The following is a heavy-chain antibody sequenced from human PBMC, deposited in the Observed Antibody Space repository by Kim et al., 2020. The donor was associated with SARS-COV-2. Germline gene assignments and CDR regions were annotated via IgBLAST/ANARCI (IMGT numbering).Heavy chain of an antibody. D-gene: IGHD6-19*01. CDR2: IRSKAYGGTT. Sequence: GGSLRLSCTASGFTFGDYAMSWFRQAPGKGLEWVGFIRSKAYGGTTEYAASVKGRFTISRDDSKSIAYLQMNSLKTEDTAVYYCTRDRQWLVLGLFDYWGQGTLVTVSS. V-gene: IGHV3-49*03. CDR3: TRDRQWLVLGLFDY. CDR1: GFTFGDYA. J-gene: IGHJ4*02.